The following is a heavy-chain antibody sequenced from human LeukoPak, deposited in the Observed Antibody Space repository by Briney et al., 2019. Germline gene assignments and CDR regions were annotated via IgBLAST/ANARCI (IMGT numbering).Heavy chain of an antibody. V-gene: IGHV3-23*01. D-gene: IGHD3-9*01. CDR2: ISGTGGTT. Sequence: QSGGSLRLPCVGSGFTFSGSAMSWVRQAPGKGLEWVSAISGTGGTTYYVDSVKGRFTVSRDNPKNTMYLQLFSLRVEDMAVYYCVKNDILKGRDHWGQGTLVTVSS. CDR3: VKNDILKGRDH. J-gene: IGHJ4*02. CDR1: GFTFSGSA.